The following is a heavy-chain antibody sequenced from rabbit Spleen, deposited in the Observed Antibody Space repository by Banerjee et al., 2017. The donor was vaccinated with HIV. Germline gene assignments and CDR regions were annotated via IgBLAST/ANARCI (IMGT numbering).Heavy chain of an antibody. J-gene: IGHJ4*01. CDR1: GFSFNSGYD. CDR3: ARDLVGVIGWNFYL. Sequence: QEQLGESGGGLVQPEGSLTLTCKASGFSFNSGYDMCWVSQAPGKGLEWIACSYAGSSGSTYSAIWAKCRFTISKTSSNTVTLQMTSLTAADTATCFCARDLVGVIGWNFYLWGPGSLVTVS. D-gene: IGHD1-1*01. V-gene: IGHV1S45*01. CDR2: SYAGSSGST.